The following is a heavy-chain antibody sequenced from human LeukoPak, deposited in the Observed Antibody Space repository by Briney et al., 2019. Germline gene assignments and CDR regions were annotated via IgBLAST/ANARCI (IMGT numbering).Heavy chain of an antibody. CDR2: INHSGST. V-gene: IGHV4-34*01. Sequence: SETLSLTCAVYRGSFSGYYWSWIRQPPGKGLEWIGEINHSGSTNYNPSLKSRVTISVDTSKNQFSLKLSSVTAADTAVYYCARGGYDYIWGSYRYRNHYFDYWGQGNLVTVSS. J-gene: IGHJ4*02. D-gene: IGHD3-16*02. CDR3: ARGGYDYIWGSYRYRNHYFDY. CDR1: RGSFSGYY.